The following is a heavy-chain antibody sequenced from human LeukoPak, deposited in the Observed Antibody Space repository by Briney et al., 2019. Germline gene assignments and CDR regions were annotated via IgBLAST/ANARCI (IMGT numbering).Heavy chain of an antibody. V-gene: IGHV3-21*01. CDR1: GFTFSAYN. J-gene: IGHJ4*02. D-gene: IGHD5-18*01. CDR2: ITTSSSYM. CDR3: ARDADTAMVTGRFDK. Sequence: GGSLRLSCAASGFTFSAYNMNWVRRTPGKGLEWVSSITTSSSYMFYADSVRGRFTISRDNAKKSLYLQMNSLRAEDTAVYYCARDADTAMVTGRFDKWGQGTLVTVSS.